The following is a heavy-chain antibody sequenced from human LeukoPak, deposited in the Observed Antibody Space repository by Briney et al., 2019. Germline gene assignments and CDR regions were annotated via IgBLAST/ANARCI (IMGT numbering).Heavy chain of an antibody. Sequence: SETLSLTCTVSGGSISSYYWSWIRQPPGKGLEWIGYIYYSGSTNYNPSLKSRVTISVDTSKNQFSLKLSSVTAADTAVYYCARDQGYGDLPDYWGQGTLVTVSS. V-gene: IGHV4-59*01. CDR3: ARDQGYGDLPDY. CDR1: GGSISSYY. D-gene: IGHD4-17*01. J-gene: IGHJ4*02. CDR2: IYYSGST.